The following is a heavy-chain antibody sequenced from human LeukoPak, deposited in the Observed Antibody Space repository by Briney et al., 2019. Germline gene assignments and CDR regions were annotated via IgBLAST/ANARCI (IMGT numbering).Heavy chain of an antibody. J-gene: IGHJ4*02. V-gene: IGHV4-39*01. CDR3: ARGDSSSWSLFDY. Sequence: SETLSLTCTVSGGSISSGYHYWGWIRQPPGKGLEWIGSIYESGRTHYNPSLRSRITISVDASKNQFSLELSSVTAADTAVYYCARGDSSSWSLFDYWGQGTLVTVSS. CDR1: GGSISSGYHY. D-gene: IGHD6-13*01. CDR2: IYESGRT.